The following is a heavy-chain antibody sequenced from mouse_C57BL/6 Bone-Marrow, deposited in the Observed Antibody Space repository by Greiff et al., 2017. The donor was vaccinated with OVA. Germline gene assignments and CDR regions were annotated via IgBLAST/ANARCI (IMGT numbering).Heavy chain of an antibody. V-gene: IGHV1-76*01. CDR1: GYTFTDYY. CDR3: ARSERVRDYFDY. Sequence: VQLVESGAELVRPGASVKLSCKASGYTFTDYYISWVKQRPGQGLEWIARIYPGSGSIYYNEKFKGKATLTAEQSSSTAYMQLRSLTSDDSAVYVCARSERVRDYFDYWGQGTTLTVSS. J-gene: IGHJ2*01. D-gene: IGHD2-1*01. CDR2: IYPGSGSI.